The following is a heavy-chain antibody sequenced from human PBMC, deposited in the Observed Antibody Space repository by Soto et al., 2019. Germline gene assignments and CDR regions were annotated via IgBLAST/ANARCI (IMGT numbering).Heavy chain of an antibody. V-gene: IGHV3-15*01. Sequence: EVQLVESGGGLVKPGGSLRLSCAASGFTFSNAWMNWVRQAPGKGLEWVGRIKSKSDGETTDYAAPVKGRFTISRDDSKNTLYLQMNSRKTEDTAVYYCTTGLTYYYDSSGYYWAGGMDVWGQGITVTVSS. J-gene: IGHJ6*02. CDR3: TTGLTYYYDSSGYYWAGGMDV. D-gene: IGHD3-22*01. CDR2: IKSKSDGETT. CDR1: GFTFSNAW.